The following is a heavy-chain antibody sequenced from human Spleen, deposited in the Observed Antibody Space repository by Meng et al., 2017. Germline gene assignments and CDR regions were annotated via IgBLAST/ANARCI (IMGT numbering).Heavy chain of an antibody. D-gene: IGHD2-2*01. J-gene: IGHJ4*02. CDR3: AREAKSTVNTYYFDY. Sequence: SETLSLTCTVSGGSIFTSSYYWIWIRQPPGKGLEWIGTTFYNGNTYYNPSLRSRVTISVDMSKNHFSPKVRSVTAADTAVYYCAREAKSTVNTYYFDYWGQGTLVTVSS. CDR1: GGSIFTSSYY. CDR2: TFYNGNT. V-gene: IGHV4-39*07.